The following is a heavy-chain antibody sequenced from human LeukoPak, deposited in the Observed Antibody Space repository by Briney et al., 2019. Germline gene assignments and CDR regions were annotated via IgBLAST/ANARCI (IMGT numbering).Heavy chain of an antibody. CDR2: ISAYNGNT. Sequence: ASVKVSCKASGSTFTSYGISWVRHAPAQGLEWMGWISAYNGNTNYAQKLQGRVTMTTDTSTSTAYMELRSLRSDDTAVYYCARPLGYSYGYGNDYWGQGTLVTVSS. CDR1: GSTFTSYG. V-gene: IGHV1-18*01. D-gene: IGHD5-18*01. J-gene: IGHJ4*02. CDR3: ARPLGYSYGYGNDY.